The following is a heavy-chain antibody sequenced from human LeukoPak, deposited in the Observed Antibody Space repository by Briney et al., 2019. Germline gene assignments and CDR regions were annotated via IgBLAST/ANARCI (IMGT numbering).Heavy chain of an antibody. CDR2: ISGSGDIT. V-gene: IGHV3-23*01. J-gene: IGHJ5*02. D-gene: IGHD7-27*01. CDR3: ARDMGINWFDP. Sequence: GGSLRLSCAASGFTFSNYAMIWVRQAPGKGLEWASAISGSGDITYHADSVKGRFTISRDNSKNTLYLQMNSLRAEDTAVYYCARDMGINWFDPWGQGTLVTVSS. CDR1: GFTFSNYA.